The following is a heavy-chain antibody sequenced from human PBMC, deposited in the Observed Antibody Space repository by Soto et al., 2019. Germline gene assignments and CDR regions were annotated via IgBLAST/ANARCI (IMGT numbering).Heavy chain of an antibody. CDR2: IYYSGST. CDR3: ARGLSQVLRFLEWLSYNWFDP. V-gene: IGHV4-31*02. D-gene: IGHD3-3*01. CDR1: GGSISSGGYY. Sequence: SETLSLTCTVSGGSISSGGYYWSWIRQHPGKGLEWIGYIYYSGSTYYNPSLKSRVTISVDTSKNQFSLKLSSVTAADTAVYYCARGLSQVLRFLEWLSYNWFDPWGQGTLVTVSS. J-gene: IGHJ5*02.